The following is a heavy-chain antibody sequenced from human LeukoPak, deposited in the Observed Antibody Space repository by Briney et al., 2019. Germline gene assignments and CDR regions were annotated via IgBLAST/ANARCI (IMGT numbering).Heavy chain of an antibody. D-gene: IGHD3-9*01. CDR1: GFTYDDYA. CDR3: AKDSVDYDILTGYSGIDY. J-gene: IGHJ4*02. CDR2: ISWDGGST. Sequence: GGSLRLSCAASGFTYDDYAMHWVRQAPGKGLEWVSLISWDGGSTYYADSVKGRFTISRDNSKNSLYLQMNSLRAEDTALYYCAKDSVDYDILTGYSGIDYWGQGTLVTVSS. V-gene: IGHV3-43D*03.